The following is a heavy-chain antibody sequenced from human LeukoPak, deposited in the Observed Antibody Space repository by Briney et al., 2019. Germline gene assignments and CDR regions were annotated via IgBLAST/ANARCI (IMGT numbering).Heavy chain of an antibody. CDR3: ARVGSYGLPGYYYYYYMDV. V-gene: IGHV4-34*01. D-gene: IGHD5-18*01. CDR2: INHSGST. CDR1: GGSFSGYY. J-gene: IGHJ6*03. Sequence: PSETLSLTCAVYGGSFSGYYWSWIRQPPGKGLEWIGEINHSGSTNYNPSLKSRVTISVDTSKNQFSLKLSSVTAADTAVYYCARVGSYGLPGYYYYYYMDVWGKGTTVTISS.